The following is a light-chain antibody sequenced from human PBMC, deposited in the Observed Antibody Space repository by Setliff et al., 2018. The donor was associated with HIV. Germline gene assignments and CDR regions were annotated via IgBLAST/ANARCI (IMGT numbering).Light chain of an antibody. CDR1: SGDIGGHNY. V-gene: IGLV2-14*01. J-gene: IGLJ1*01. CDR3: ASYGIRPYV. CDR2: EVS. Sequence: QSVLAQPASVSGSPGQSITISCTGNSGDIGGHNYVSWYQQYPGRAPKLIISEVSHRPSGISDRISGSKSGNTASLTISGLQAEDEADYYCASYGIRPYVFGTGTKVTVL.